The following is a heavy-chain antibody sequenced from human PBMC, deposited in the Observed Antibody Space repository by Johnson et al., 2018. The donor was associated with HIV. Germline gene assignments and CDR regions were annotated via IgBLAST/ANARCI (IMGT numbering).Heavy chain of an antibody. J-gene: IGHJ3*02. V-gene: IGHV3-23*04. CDR2: IVISGDST. D-gene: IGHD5-24*01. CDR3: AKGDGYNYAFDI. CDR1: GFTFSNAW. Sequence: VQLVESGGGLVTTGGSLRLSCAGSGFTFSNAWMSWVRQAPGKGLEWVSRIVISGDSTYSADSVKGRFTISRDNSKNTLYLQMNSLRAEDTAVYYCAKGDGYNYAFDIWGQGTMVTVSS.